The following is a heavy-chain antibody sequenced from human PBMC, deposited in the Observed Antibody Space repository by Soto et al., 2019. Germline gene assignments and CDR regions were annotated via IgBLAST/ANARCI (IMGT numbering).Heavy chain of an antibody. CDR3: ARGLRNGPYYDFWSGYSQGLYGMDA. V-gene: IGHV3-13*01. CDR1: GFTFSSYD. D-gene: IGHD3-3*01. CDR2: IGTAGDT. J-gene: IGHJ6*02. Sequence: PGGSLRLSCAASGFTFSSYDMHWVRQATGKGLEWVSAIGTAGDTYYPGSVKGRFTISRENAKNSLYLQMNSLRAGDTAVYYCARGLRNGPYYDFWSGYSQGLYGMDAWGQGTTVTVSS.